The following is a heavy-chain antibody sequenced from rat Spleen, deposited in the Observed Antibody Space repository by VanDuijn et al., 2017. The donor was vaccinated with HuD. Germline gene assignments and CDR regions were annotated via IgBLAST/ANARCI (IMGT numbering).Heavy chain of an antibody. Sequence: EVQLVESDGGLVQPGRSLKLSCAASGFTFSDYYMAWVRQAPTKGLEWVASISYDGGNTYYRDSVKGRFTISRDNAKSSLYLQMDSLRSEDTATYYCTRDRILRSTGFDYWGQGVVVTVSS. J-gene: IGHJ2*01. D-gene: IGHD1-6*01. CDR1: GFTFSDYY. V-gene: IGHV5-20*01. CDR2: ISYDGGNT. CDR3: TRDRILRSTGFDY.